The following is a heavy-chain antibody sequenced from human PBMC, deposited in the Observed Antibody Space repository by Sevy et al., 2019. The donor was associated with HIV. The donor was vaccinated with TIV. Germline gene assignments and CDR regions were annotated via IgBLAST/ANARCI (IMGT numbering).Heavy chain of an antibody. CDR1: GFTFSSYG. Sequence: GGSLRLSCAASGFTFSSYGMHWVRQAPGKGLEWVAVISYDGSNKYYADSVKGRFTISRDNSKNTLYLQMNSLRAEDTAVYYCAKVTYYYDSSGYYYDYWGQRTLVTVSS. V-gene: IGHV3-30*18. J-gene: IGHJ4*02. D-gene: IGHD3-22*01. CDR2: ISYDGSNK. CDR3: AKVTYYYDSSGYYYDY.